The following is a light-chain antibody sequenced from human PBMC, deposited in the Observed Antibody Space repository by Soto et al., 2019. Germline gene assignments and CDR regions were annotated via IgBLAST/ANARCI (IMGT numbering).Light chain of an antibody. CDR2: KAS. CDR3: QQYEAYPLT. J-gene: IGKJ4*01. CDR1: QSISSW. Sequence: DIQLTQSPSTLSASVGDRVTITCRASQSISSWLAWYQQKPGKAPKLLVYKASSLESGVPSRFSGSGSGTEFNLTISTLQPDYIATYYCQQYEAYPLTFGGGTQVEI. V-gene: IGKV1-5*03.